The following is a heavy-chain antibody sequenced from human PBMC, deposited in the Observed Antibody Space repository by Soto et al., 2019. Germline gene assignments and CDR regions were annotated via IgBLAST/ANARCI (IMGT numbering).Heavy chain of an antibody. V-gene: IGHV3-23*01. CDR3: AKDQRGCSSTSCYYYMDV. D-gene: IGHD2-2*01. Sequence: GGSLRLSCAASGFTFSSYAMSWVRQAPGKGLEWVSAISGSGRSTYYADSVKGRFTISRDNSKNTLYLQMNSLRAEDTAVYYCAKDQRGCSSTSCYYYMDVWGKGTTVTVSS. CDR1: GFTFSSYA. CDR2: ISGSGRST. J-gene: IGHJ6*03.